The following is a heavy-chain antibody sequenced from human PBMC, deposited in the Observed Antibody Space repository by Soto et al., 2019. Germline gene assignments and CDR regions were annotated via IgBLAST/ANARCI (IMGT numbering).Heavy chain of an antibody. CDR2: ISGSGGST. Sequence: GGSLRLSCAASGFTFSSYAMSWVRKAPGKGLEWVSAISGSGGSTYYADTVKGRFSISRDNSKTTLYLQMNSLRAEDTAVYYCAKDPVRGVMSFGMDVWGQGTTVTVSS. J-gene: IGHJ6*02. CDR1: GFTFSSYA. D-gene: IGHD3-10*01. CDR3: AKDPVRGVMSFGMDV. V-gene: IGHV3-23*01.